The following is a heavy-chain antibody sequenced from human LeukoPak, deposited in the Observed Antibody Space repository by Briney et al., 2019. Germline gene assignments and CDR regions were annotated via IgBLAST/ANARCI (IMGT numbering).Heavy chain of an antibody. CDR3: AIRYGSDAFDI. CDR2: IRYDGINK. CDR1: GFIFSSYG. J-gene: IGHJ3*02. Sequence: GGSLRLSCAASGFIFSSYGMHWVRQAPGKGLEWVAFIRYDGINKYYADSVKGRFTVSRDNSKNTLYLQMNSLRAEDTGVYYCAIRYGSDAFDIWGRGTMVTVSS. V-gene: IGHV3-30*02. D-gene: IGHD4-17*01.